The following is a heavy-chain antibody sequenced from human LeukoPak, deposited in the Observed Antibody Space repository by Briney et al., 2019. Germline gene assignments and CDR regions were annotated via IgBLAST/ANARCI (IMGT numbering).Heavy chain of an antibody. CDR2: INHSGST. CDR1: GGSFSGYY. V-gene: IGHV4-34*01. Sequence: PSETLSLTCAVYGGSFSGYYWSWIRQPPGKGLEWIGEINHSGSTNYNPSLKSRVTISVDTSKNQFSLKLSSVTAADTAVYYCARRVVWRELHYWGQGTLVTVSS. J-gene: IGHJ4*02. D-gene: IGHD1-26*01. CDR3: ARRVVWRELHY.